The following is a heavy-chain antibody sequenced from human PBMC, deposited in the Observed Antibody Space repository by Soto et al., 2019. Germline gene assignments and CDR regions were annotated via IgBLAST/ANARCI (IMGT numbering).Heavy chain of an antibody. CDR2: ISYDGSNK. V-gene: IGHV3-30*18. CDR3: AKDGYYYDSIGYFYDAFDI. D-gene: IGHD3-22*01. J-gene: IGHJ3*02. Sequence: QVQLVESGGGVVQPGRSLRLSCAACGFTFSSYGMHWVRQAPGKGLEWVAVISYDGSNKYYADSVKGRFTISRDNSKNTLYLQMNSLRAEDTAVYYCAKDGYYYDSIGYFYDAFDIWGQGTMVTVSS. CDR1: GFTFSSYG.